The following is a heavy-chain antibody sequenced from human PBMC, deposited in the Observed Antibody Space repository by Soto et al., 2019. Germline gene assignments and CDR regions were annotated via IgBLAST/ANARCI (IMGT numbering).Heavy chain of an antibody. CDR1: GFTFSSYG. Sequence: QVQLVESGGGVVQPGRSLRLSCAASGFTFSSYGMHWVRQAPGKGLEWVAVISYDGSNKYYADSVKGRFTISRDNSKNTLYLQMNSLRAEDTAVYYCAKDQDYDGSGAYGMDVWGQGTTVTVSS. CDR3: AKDQDYDGSGAYGMDV. D-gene: IGHD3-10*01. V-gene: IGHV3-30*18. CDR2: ISYDGSNK. J-gene: IGHJ6*02.